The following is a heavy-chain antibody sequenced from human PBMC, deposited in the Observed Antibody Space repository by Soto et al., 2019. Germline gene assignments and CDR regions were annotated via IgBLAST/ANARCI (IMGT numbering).Heavy chain of an antibody. CDR1: GDSVSSNSAA. J-gene: IGHJ6*02. V-gene: IGHV6-1*01. Sequence: PSHTLSLTCAISGDSVSSNSAAWNWFRQSPSRGLEWLGRTYYRSKWYNDYAVSVKGRITINPDTSKNQFSLQLNSVTPEDTAVYYCARALRSSSFSVTRNYGMDVWGQGTTVTVSS. CDR2: TYYRSKWYN. D-gene: IGHD6-6*01. CDR3: ARALRSSSFSVTRNYGMDV.